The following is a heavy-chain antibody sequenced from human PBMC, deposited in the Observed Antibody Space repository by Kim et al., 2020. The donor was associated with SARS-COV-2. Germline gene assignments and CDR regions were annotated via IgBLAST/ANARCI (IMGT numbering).Heavy chain of an antibody. D-gene: IGHD6-6*01. CDR3: ARADPPRRYTQYSSSGSYWYFDL. V-gene: IGHV6-1*01. CDR1: GDSVSSNSAA. Sequence: SQTLSLTCAISGDSVSSNSAAWNWIRQSPSRGLEWLGRTYYRSKWYNDYAVSVKSRITINPDTSKNQFSLQLNSVTPEDTAVYYCARADPPRRYTQYSSSGSYWYFDLWGRGTLVTVSS. J-gene: IGHJ2*01. CDR2: TYYRSKWYN.